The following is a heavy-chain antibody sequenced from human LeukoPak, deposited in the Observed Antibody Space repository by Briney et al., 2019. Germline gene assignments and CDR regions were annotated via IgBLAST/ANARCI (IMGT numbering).Heavy chain of an antibody. J-gene: IGHJ3*02. D-gene: IGHD3-3*01. CDR2: IYYSGST. Sequence: SETLSLTCTVSGGSIGSGGYYWSWIRQHPGKGLEWIGYIYYSGSTYYNPSLKSRVTISVDTSKNQFSLKLSSVTAADTAVYYCATIFGDAFDIWGQGTMVTVSS. CDR3: ATIFGDAFDI. CDR1: GGSIGSGGYY. V-gene: IGHV4-31*03.